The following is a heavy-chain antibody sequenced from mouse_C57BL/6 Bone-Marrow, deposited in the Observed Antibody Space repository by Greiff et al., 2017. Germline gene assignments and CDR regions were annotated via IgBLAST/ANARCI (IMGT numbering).Heavy chain of an antibody. V-gene: IGHV1-19*01. CDR3: ARLGYYYGSWFAY. D-gene: IGHD1-1*01. Sequence: VQLQQSGPVLVKPGASVKMSCKASGYTFTDYYMNWVKQSHGKSLEWIGVINPYNGGTSYNQKFKGKATLTVDKSSSTAYMALNSLTSEDSAVYYCARLGYYYGSWFAYWGQGTLVTVSA. J-gene: IGHJ3*01. CDR2: INPYNGGT. CDR1: GYTFTDYY.